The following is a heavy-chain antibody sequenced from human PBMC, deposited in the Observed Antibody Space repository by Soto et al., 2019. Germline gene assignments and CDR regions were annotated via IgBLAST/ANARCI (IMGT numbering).Heavy chain of an antibody. V-gene: IGHV1-69*06. Sequence: ASVKVSCKASGGTFSSYAISWVRQAPGQGLEWMGGIIPIFGTANYAQKFQGGVTITADKSTSTAYMELSSLRSEDTAVYYCARGSGGYFDWLRPQGFDYWGQGTLVTVSS. J-gene: IGHJ4*02. CDR2: IIPIFGTA. CDR1: GGTFSSYA. CDR3: ARGSGGYFDWLRPQGFDY. D-gene: IGHD3-9*01.